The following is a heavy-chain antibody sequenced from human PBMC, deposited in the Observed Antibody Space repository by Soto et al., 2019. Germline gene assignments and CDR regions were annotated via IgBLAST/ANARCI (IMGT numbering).Heavy chain of an antibody. CDR3: ARLIRGGRYYYYGMDV. D-gene: IGHD3-16*01. Sequence: PGESLKISCKGSGYSFTSYWISWVRQMPGKGLEWMGRIYPSDSDTSYSPSFQGHVTISADKSISTAYLQWSSLKASDTAMYYCARLIRGGRYYYYGMDVWGQGTTVTVSS. V-gene: IGHV5-10-1*01. J-gene: IGHJ6*02. CDR2: IYPSDSDT. CDR1: GYSFTSYW.